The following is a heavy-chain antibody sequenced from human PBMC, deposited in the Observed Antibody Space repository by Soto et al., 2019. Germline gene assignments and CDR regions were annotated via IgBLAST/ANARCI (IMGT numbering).Heavy chain of an antibody. CDR2: IYPGDSDT. CDR1: GYSFTSYW. Sequence: PGESLKISCKGSGYSFTSYWIGWVRQMPGKGLEGMGIIYPGDSDTRYSPSFQGQVTISADKSISTAYLQWSSLKASDTAMYYCASQGPSLSSSWYFDYWGQGAMVTVSS. J-gene: IGHJ4*02. V-gene: IGHV5-51*01. CDR3: ASQGPSLSSSWYFDY. D-gene: IGHD6-13*01.